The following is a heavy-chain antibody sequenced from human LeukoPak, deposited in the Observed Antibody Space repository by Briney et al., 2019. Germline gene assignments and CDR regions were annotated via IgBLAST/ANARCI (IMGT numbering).Heavy chain of an antibody. V-gene: IGHV4-61*01. CDR3: ARDVMVRGVSFAFDI. CDR1: GGSISSSSYY. J-gene: IGHJ3*02. Sequence: SETLSLTCTVSGGSISSSSYYWGWIRQPPGKGLEWIGYIYYSGSTNYNPSLKSRVTISVDTSKNQFSLKLSSVTAADTAVYYCARDVMVRGVSFAFDIWGQGTMVTVSS. CDR2: IYYSGST. D-gene: IGHD3-10*01.